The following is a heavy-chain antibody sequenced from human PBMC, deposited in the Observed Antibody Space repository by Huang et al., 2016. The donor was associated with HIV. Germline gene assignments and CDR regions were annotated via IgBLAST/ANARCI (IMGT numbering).Heavy chain of an antibody. CDR1: GASFTTYF. J-gene: IGHJ6*03. Sequence: QVRLEQWGEGVVKPSDTLSLTCAVYGASFTTYFWSWIRQSPVKGLQGIGEVKPGGPSNCNLVVQSRVIMSVDTTKNQFSVSLRDMTAADAAIYYCARLPTPSYYDTWSLSPVEEDFFYFNMDLWGRGTPVIVSS. CDR3: ARLPTPSYYDTWSLSPVEEDFFYFNMDL. V-gene: IGHV4-34*02. CDR2: VKPGGPS. D-gene: IGHD3-3*01.